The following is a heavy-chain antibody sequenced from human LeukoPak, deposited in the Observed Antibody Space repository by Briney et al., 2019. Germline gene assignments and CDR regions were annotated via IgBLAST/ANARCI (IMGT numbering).Heavy chain of an antibody. CDR1: GYTFTSYG. Sequence: ASVKVSCKASGYTFTSYGISWVRQAPGQGLEWMGWISAYNGNTNYAQKLQGRVTMTTDTSTSTAYMELRSLRSDDTAVYYSARSQYYDILTGYYRTLGFDYWGQGTLVTVSS. CDR3: ARSQYYDILTGYYRTLGFDY. CDR2: ISAYNGNT. V-gene: IGHV1-18*01. J-gene: IGHJ4*02. D-gene: IGHD3-9*01.